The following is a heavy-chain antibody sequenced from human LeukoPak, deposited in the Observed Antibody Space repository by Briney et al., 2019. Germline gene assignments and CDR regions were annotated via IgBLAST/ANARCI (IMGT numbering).Heavy chain of an antibody. V-gene: IGHV3-23*01. Sequence: PGGSLRLSCAASGFTFSSYAMSWVRQAPGKGLEWVSVIVGDGGGIHYADSVSGRFTISRDNSRNTLYLQMNSLRVEDTAVYYCAKDRIPDGKYSIDFWGQGTLVTVSS. CDR3: AKDRIPDGKYSIDF. D-gene: IGHD5-24*01. CDR2: IVGDGGGI. CDR1: GFTFSSYA. J-gene: IGHJ4*02.